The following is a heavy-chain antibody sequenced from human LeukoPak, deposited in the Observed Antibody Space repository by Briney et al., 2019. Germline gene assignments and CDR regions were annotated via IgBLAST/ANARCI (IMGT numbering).Heavy chain of an antibody. CDR1: GYTFTSYA. Sequence: ASVKVSCKASGYTFTSYAMNWVRQAPGQGLEWMGWINTNTGNPTYAQGFTGRFVFSLDTSVSTAYLQISSLKAEDTAVYYCARGLQMATIYHNYPDYWGQGTLVTVSS. V-gene: IGHV7-4-1*02. D-gene: IGHD5-24*01. CDR2: INTNTGNP. J-gene: IGHJ4*02. CDR3: ARGLQMATIYHNYPDY.